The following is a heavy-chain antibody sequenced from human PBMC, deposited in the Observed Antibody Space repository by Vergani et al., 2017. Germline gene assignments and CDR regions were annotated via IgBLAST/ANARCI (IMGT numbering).Heavy chain of an antibody. D-gene: IGHD2-15*01. CDR2: IRSKAYGGTT. CDR1: GFTFGDFA. J-gene: IGHJ5*02. V-gene: IGHV3-49*04. CDR3: TRDFSVGAATPYNLFDP. Sequence: EVQLVESGGGLVQPGRSLRLSCTASGFTFGDFAMSWVRQAPGKGLEWVGFIRSKAYGGTTEYAASVKGRFTISRDDSKSIAYLQMNSLKTEDTAVYYCTRDFSVGAATPYNLFDPWGQGTLVTVSS.